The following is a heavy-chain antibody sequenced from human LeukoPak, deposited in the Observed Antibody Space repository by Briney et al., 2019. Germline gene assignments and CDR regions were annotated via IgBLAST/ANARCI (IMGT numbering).Heavy chain of an antibody. CDR2: ISGSGGST. J-gene: IGHJ4*02. Sequence: PGGSLRLSCAASGFTFSSYAMSWVRQAPGKGLEWVSAISGSGGSTYYADSVKGRFTISRDNSKNTLYLQMNSLRAEDTAVYYCARAQYGSGSYYGYWGQGTLVTVSS. CDR3: ARAQYGSGSYYGY. CDR1: GFTFSSYA. V-gene: IGHV3-23*01. D-gene: IGHD3-10*01.